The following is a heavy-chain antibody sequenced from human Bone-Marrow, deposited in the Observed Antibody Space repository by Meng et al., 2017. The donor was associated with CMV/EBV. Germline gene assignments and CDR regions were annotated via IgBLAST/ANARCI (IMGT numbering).Heavy chain of an antibody. J-gene: IGHJ5*02. Sequence: VKVSCKATGYTFTSYDINWVRQAPGQGLEWMGWINPNSGGTNYAQKFQGRVTMTRDTSISTAHMELSRLRSDDTAVYYCARRRYDYGDSRWFDPWGQGTLVTFYS. CDR2: INPNSGGT. CDR1: GYTFTSYD. D-gene: IGHD4-17*01. V-gene: IGHV1-2*02. CDR3: ARRRYDYGDSRWFDP.